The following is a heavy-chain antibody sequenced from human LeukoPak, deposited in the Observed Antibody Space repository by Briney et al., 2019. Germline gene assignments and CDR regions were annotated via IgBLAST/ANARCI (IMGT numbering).Heavy chain of an antibody. CDR1: GFTVSSNY. CDR3: ARGRVGAA. CDR2: IYSGGNT. V-gene: IGHV3-66*01. J-gene: IGHJ5*02. D-gene: IGHD1-26*01. Sequence: GGSLRLSCAASGFTVSSNYMTWVRQAPGKGPEWVSVIYSGGNTYYADSVKGRFTISRDNSMNTLYLQMNSLRAEDTAVYYCARGRVGAAWGQGTLVTVSS.